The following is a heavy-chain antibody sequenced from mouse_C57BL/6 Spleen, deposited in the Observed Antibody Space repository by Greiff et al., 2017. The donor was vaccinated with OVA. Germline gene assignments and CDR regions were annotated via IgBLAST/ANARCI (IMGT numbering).Heavy chain of an antibody. CDR3: ARGGLLPTPVDY. D-gene: IGHD2-3*01. J-gene: IGHJ2*01. V-gene: IGHV14-3*01. CDR1: GFTFTDNY. CDR2: IYPGSGNT. Sequence: VHRVQSVAELVRPGASVKLSCTASGFTFTDNYMHWVKQRPGQGLEWIARIYPGSGNTNYAAKFQGKATLTADTSSNTAYLQLSSLTSEDTAIDYFARGGLLPTPVDYWGQGTTLTVSS.